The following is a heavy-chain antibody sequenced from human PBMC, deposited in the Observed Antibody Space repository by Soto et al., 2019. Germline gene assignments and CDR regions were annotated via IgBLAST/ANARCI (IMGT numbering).Heavy chain of an antibody. CDR2: AHHRGST. J-gene: IGHJ4*02. CDR3: ARAEATALDC. CDR1: GDSMSSSNW. V-gene: IGHV4-4*02. Sequence: QVQLLESGPGLLKPSGTLSLTCTVSGDSMSSSNWWNWVRQPPGKGLEWIGEAHHRGSTNYNPSLKSRVTISVDRSQNQFSLQLTSVTAADAAVYYCARAEATALDCWGQVALVTV.